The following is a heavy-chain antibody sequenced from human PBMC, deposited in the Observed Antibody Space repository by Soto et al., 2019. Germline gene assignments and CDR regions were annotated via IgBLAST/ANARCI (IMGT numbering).Heavy chain of an antibody. D-gene: IGHD4-17*01. J-gene: IGHJ5*02. CDR1: GGTFSSYA. V-gene: IGHV1-69*13. CDR3: ASRRTTVVTHWFDP. Sequence: SVKVSCKASGGTFSSYAISWVRQAPGQGLEWMGGIIPIFGTANYAQKFQGRVTITADESTSTAYMELSSLRSEDTAVYYCASRRTTVVTHWFDPWGQGSLVTVSS. CDR2: IIPIFGTA.